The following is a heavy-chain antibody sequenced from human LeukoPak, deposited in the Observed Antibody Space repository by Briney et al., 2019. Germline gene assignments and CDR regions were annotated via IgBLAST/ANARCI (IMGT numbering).Heavy chain of an antibody. D-gene: IGHD1-14*01. J-gene: IGHJ6*02. CDR3: ARDTNNGLDV. CDR2: ISSSGRLM. CDR1: GFTFSSYS. Sequence: GGSLRLSCAASGFTFSSYSMNWVRQAPGKGLEWVSHISSSGRLMQYADSVKGRFTITRDNAQNFMSLQMNSLKPEDTAVYYCARDTNNGLDVWGRGTTVTVSS. V-gene: IGHV3-48*04.